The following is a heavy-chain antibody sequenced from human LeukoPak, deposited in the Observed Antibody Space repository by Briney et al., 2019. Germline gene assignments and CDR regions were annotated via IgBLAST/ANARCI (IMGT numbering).Heavy chain of an antibody. J-gene: IGHJ4*02. V-gene: IGHV3-21*01. CDR3: ARNPYRGVRWSYPEYYFDY. D-gene: IGHD3-10*01. CDR2: ISSSSSYI. CDR1: GFTFSSYS. Sequence: KPGGSLRLSCAASGFTFSSYSMNWVRQAPGKGLEWVSSISSSSSYIYYADSMKGRFTISRDNAKNSLYLQMNSLRAEDTAVYYCARNPYRGVRWSYPEYYFDYWGQGTLVTVSS.